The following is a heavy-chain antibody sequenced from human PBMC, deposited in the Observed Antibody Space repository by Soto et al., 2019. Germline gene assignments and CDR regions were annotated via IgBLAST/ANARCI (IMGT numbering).Heavy chain of an antibody. CDR3: ARGVVPAANSLANYYYYHYMDV. J-gene: IGHJ6*03. CDR2: IKQDGSGK. Sequence: GGSLRLSCAASGFTFSSYAMSWVRQAPGKGLEWVSTIKQDGSGKYYADSVKGRFTISRDNAKNSLYLQMNSLRAEDTGVYYCARGVVPAANSLANYYYYHYMDVWGKGTTVTVSS. CDR1: GFTFSSYA. D-gene: IGHD2-2*01. V-gene: IGHV3-7*01.